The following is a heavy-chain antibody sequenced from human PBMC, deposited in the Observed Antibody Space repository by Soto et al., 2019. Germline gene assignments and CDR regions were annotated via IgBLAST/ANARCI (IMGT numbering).Heavy chain of an antibody. V-gene: IGHV3-23*01. CDR1: GFTFSSYA. J-gene: IGHJ4*02. CDR3: STRSSGWYVDY. CDR2: ISGSGGST. D-gene: IGHD6-19*01. Sequence: EVQLLESGGGLVQPGGSLRLSCAASGFTFSSYAMSWVRQAPGKGLEWVSAISGSGGSTYYADSVKGRFTISRDNSKNTLYLQMNSRRAEDTAVYYCSTRSSGWYVDYWGQGTLVTVSS.